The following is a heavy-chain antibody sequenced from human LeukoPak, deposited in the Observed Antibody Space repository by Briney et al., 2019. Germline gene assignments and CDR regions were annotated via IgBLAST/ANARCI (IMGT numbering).Heavy chain of an antibody. CDR2: INAGNGNT. CDR1: GYTFTSYA. D-gene: IGHD3-10*01. Sequence: ASVKVSCKASGYTFTSYAMHWVRQAPGQRLEWMGWINAGNGNTKYSQKFQGRVTITRDTSASTAYMELGSLRSEDTAVYYCARTNYYGSGSYYSPGGYYGMDVWGKGTTVTVSS. CDR3: ARTNYYGSGSYYSPGGYYGMDV. J-gene: IGHJ6*04. V-gene: IGHV1-3*01.